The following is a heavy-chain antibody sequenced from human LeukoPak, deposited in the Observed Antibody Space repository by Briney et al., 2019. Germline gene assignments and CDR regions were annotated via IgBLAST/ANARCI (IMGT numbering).Heavy chain of an antibody. CDR2: IKSKTDGGTT. Sequence: GGSLRLSCAASGFTFSNAWMSWVSQAPGKGREWVGRIKSKTDGGTTDYAAPVKGRFTISRDDSKNTLYLQMNSLKTEDTAVYYCTTGSSSSDEYYGMDVWGQGTTVTVSS. V-gene: IGHV3-15*01. J-gene: IGHJ6*02. CDR1: GFTFSNAW. D-gene: IGHD6-6*01. CDR3: TTGSSSSDEYYGMDV.